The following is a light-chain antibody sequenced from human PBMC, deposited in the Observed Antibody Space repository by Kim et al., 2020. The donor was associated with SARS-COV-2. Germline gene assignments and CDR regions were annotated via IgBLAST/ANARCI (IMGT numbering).Light chain of an antibody. CDR1: QDITNY. CDR3: QQFRT. Sequence: DIQMTQSPSSLSASVGDRVTITCQASQDITNYLNWYQQKPGEAPKLLICDASNLETGVPSRFSGSRSGTDFTFTISSLQPEDIATYYCQQFRTFGQGTKLEIK. J-gene: IGKJ2*02. CDR2: DAS. V-gene: IGKV1-33*01.